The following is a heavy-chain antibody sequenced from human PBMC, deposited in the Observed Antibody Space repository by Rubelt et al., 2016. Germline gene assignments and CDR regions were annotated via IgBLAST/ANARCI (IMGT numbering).Heavy chain of an antibody. D-gene: IGHD3-3*01. CDR2: INHSGST. Sequence: QVQLQQWGAGLLTPSETLSLTCAVYGGSFSGYYWSWIRQPPGKGLEWIGEINHSGSTNYNPSLKSLVTISVATSKNQVSRKLSSVAAADTAVYYCARSIRFLEWFNYYFDYWGQGTLVTVSS. V-gene: IGHV4-34*01. CDR1: GGSFSGYY. CDR3: ARSIRFLEWFNYYFDY. J-gene: IGHJ4*02.